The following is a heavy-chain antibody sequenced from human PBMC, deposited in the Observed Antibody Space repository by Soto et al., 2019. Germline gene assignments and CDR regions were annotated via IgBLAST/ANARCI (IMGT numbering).Heavy chain of an antibody. CDR2: IIPILGIA. CDR1: GGTFSSYT. V-gene: IGHV1-69*02. CDR3: PRIQPYDYVDY. D-gene: IGHD3-16*01. Sequence: QVQLVQSGAEVKKPGSSVKVSCKASGGTFSSYTISWVRQAPGQGLEWMGRIIPILGIANYAQKFQGRVTITADKSTSTAYMELSSLRSEDTAVYYCPRIQPYDYVDYWGQGTLVTVSS. J-gene: IGHJ4*02.